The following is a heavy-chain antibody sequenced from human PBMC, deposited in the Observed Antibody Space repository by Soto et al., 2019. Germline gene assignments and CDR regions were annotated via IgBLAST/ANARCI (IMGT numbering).Heavy chain of an antibody. CDR2: IPNSGGP. J-gene: IGHJ4*02. V-gene: IGHV4-59*01. Sequence: KPSETLSLTCTVSGGSMKSFFWSWIRQPPGKGLEWIGYIPNSGGPTYTPSLKSRVTIAIDTSRNQFSLRLTSVTTADTAVYYCAASQMGLISVLGTWGQGIQVTVSS. CDR1: GGSMKSFF. D-gene: IGHD1-1*01. CDR3: AASQMGLISVLGT.